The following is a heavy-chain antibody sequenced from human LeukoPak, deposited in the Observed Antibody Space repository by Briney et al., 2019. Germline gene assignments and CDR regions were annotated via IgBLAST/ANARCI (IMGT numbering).Heavy chain of an antibody. D-gene: IGHD3-22*01. CDR1: GFSFSSHA. Sequence: GGSLRLSCAASGFSFSSHAMSWVCQAPGKGLEWVSAISGSGGSTYYADSVRGRFTISRDNSKNTLYLQMNSLRAEDTAVYYCAKDHYYDSSDYSSFDYWGQGTLVTVPS. V-gene: IGHV3-23*01. J-gene: IGHJ4*02. CDR2: ISGSGGST. CDR3: AKDHYYDSSDYSSFDY.